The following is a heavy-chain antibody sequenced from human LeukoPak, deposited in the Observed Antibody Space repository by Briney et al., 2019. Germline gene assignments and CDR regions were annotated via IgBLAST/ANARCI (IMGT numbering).Heavy chain of an antibody. Sequence: SETLSLTCTVSGVSISGSGYYFGWIRQPPGKGLEWIGNIYYSGNTYYNASLKSRVTISVDTSKNQFSLKLSSVTAADTAVYYCAREYGWFGELLSWFDPWGQGTLVTVAS. CDR3: AREYGWFGELLSWFDP. CDR1: GVSISGSGYY. CDR2: IYYSGNT. J-gene: IGHJ5*02. D-gene: IGHD3-10*01. V-gene: IGHV4-39*07.